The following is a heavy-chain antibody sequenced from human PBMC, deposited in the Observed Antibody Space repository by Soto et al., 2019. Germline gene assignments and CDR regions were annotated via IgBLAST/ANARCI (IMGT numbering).Heavy chain of an antibody. Sequence: QVQLVQSGAEVKKPGASVKVSCKASGYTFTGYYMHWVRQAPGQGLEWMGWINPNSGGTNYAQKFQGWVTMTRDPSISTACMHLSRLRSDDAAVYYCARDRDIVPARPGAPAYDYYGMDVWGQGTTVTVSS. CDR2: INPNSGGT. D-gene: IGHD2-2*01. J-gene: IGHJ6*02. CDR3: ARDRDIVPARPGAPAYDYYGMDV. CDR1: GYTFTGYY. V-gene: IGHV1-2*04.